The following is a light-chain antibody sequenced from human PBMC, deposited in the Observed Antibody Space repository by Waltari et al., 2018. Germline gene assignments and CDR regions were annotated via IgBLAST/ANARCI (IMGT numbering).Light chain of an antibody. J-gene: IGKJ5*01. CDR1: QSISSY. Sequence: DIQMTQSPSSLSASVGDRVTITCRASQSISSYLNWYQQKPGKAPKLLIYAASSLQSGVPSRFSVSGSGTDFTLTISSLQPEDFATYYCQQSYSTPRITFGQGTRQEIK. CDR3: QQSYSTPRIT. V-gene: IGKV1-39*01. CDR2: AAS.